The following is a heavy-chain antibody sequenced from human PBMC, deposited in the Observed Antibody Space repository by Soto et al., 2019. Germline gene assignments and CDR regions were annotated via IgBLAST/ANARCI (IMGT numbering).Heavy chain of an antibody. CDR2: TYYKSKWYN. CDR3: AREIAAAGLIPFDY. D-gene: IGHD6-13*01. Sequence: PSETLSLTCAISGDSVSSNSAAWNWIRQSPSRGLEWLGRTYYKSKWYNDYAVSVKSRITINPDTSKNQFSLQLNSVTPEDTAVYYCAREIAAAGLIPFDYWGQGTLVTVSS. V-gene: IGHV6-1*01. J-gene: IGHJ4*02. CDR1: GDSVSSNSAA.